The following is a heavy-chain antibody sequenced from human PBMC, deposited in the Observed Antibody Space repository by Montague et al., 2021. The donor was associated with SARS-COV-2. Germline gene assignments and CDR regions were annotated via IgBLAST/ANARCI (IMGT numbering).Heavy chain of an antibody. CDR2: INHSGST. J-gene: IGHJ3*02. CDR3: AIPMVRGFSRAFDI. V-gene: IGHV4-34*01. CDR1: GGSFSGYC. D-gene: IGHD3-10*01. Sequence: SETLSLTCAVYGGSFSGYCWSWIRQPPGKGLEWIGEINHSGSTNYNPSLKSRVTISVDTSKNQFSPKLSSVTAADTAVYYCAIPMVRGFSRAFDIWGQGTMVTVSS.